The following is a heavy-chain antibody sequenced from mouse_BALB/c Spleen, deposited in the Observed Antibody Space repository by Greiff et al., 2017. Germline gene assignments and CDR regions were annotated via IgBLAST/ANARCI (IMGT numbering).Heavy chain of an antibody. CDR2: ISSGGSYT. D-gene: IGHD2-10*02. J-gene: IGHJ4*01. CDR1: GFTFSSYA. V-gene: IGHV5-9-3*01. Sequence: EVQLVESGGGLVKPGGSLKLSCAASGFTFSSYAMSWVRQTPEKRLEWVATISSGGSYTYYPDSVKGRFTISRDNAKNTLYLQMSSLRSEDTAMYYCARQRYDYAMDYWGQGTSVTVSS. CDR3: ARQRYDYAMDY.